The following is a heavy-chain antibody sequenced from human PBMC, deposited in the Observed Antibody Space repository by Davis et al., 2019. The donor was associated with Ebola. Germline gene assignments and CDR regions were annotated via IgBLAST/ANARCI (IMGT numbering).Heavy chain of an antibody. CDR3: AKLSGADSSSWYDY. V-gene: IGHV3-23*01. J-gene: IGHJ4*02. D-gene: IGHD6-13*01. Sequence: PGGSLRLSCAASGFTFSSYAMSWVRQAPGKGLEWVSAISGSGCSTYYTDSVKGRFTSSRDNSKNTLYLQMNSLRAEDTAVYYCAKLSGADSSSWYDYWGQGTLATVSS. CDR2: ISGSGCST. CDR1: GFTFSSYA.